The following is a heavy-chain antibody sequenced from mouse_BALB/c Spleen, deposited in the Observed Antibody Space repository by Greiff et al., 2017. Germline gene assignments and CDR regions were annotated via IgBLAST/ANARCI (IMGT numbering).Heavy chain of an antibody. CDR2: ISSGGSYT. CDR1: GFTFSSYG. CDR3: ARHNGDDYGEVWFAY. D-gene: IGHD2-4*01. Sequence: EVKLVESGGGLVKPGGSLKLSCAASGFTFSSYGMSWVRQTPDKRLEWVATISSGGSYTYYPDSVKGRFTISRDNAKNTLYLQMSSLKSEDTAMYYCARHNGDDYGEVWFAYWGQGTLVTVSA. V-gene: IGHV5-6*03. J-gene: IGHJ3*01.